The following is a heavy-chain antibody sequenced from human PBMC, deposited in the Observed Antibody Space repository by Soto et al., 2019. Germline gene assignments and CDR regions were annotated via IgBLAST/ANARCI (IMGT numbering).Heavy chain of an antibody. CDR1: GFTFSSYG. CDR2: ISYDGSNK. Sequence: QVQLVESGGGVVQPGRSLRLSCAASGFTFSSYGMHWVRQAPGKGLEWVAVISYDGSNKYYADSVKGRFTISRDNSKNTLYLQMNSLRAEDTAVYYCAKATAIEDWGQGTLVTVSS. D-gene: IGHD2-21*02. V-gene: IGHV3-30*18. J-gene: IGHJ4*02. CDR3: AKATAIED.